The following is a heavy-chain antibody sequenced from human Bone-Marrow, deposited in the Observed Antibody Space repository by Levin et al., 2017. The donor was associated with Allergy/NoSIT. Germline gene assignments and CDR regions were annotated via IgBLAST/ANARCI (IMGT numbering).Heavy chain of an antibody. Sequence: GESLKISCAASGFTFSDYYMSWIRQAPGKGLEWVSYISSSGSVMYYADSVKGRFTISRDNAKTSLYLQMNSLRAEDTAVYYCARDEGSRFIGPNDYWGQGTLVTVSS. CDR1: GFTFSDYY. D-gene: IGHD6-13*01. CDR3: ARDEGSRFIGPNDY. V-gene: IGHV3-11*01. CDR2: ISSSGSVM. J-gene: IGHJ4*02.